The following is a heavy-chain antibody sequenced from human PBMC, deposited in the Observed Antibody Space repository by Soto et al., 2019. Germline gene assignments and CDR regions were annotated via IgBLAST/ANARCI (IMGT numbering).Heavy chain of an antibody. Sequence: SETLSLTCAVYGGSFSGYYWSWIRQPPGKGLEWIGEINHSGSTNYNPSLKSRVTTSVDTSKNQFSLKLSSVTAADTAVYYCARGIPYYDFWSGYYPPQTSRIFDYWGQGTLVT. D-gene: IGHD3-3*01. CDR1: GGSFSGYY. CDR3: ARGIPYYDFWSGYYPPQTSRIFDY. CDR2: INHSGST. V-gene: IGHV4-34*01. J-gene: IGHJ4*02.